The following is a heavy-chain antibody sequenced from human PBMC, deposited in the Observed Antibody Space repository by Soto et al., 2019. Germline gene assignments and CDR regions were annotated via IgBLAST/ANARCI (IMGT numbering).Heavy chain of an antibody. Sequence: GGSLRLSCAASGFTFSSYSMNWVRQAPGKGLEWVSSISSSSSYIYYADSVKGRFTISRDNAKNSLYLQMNSLRAEDTAVYYCARDSPRKWLPLGADAFDIWGQGTMVTVSS. CDR3: ARDSPRKWLPLGADAFDI. V-gene: IGHV3-21*01. D-gene: IGHD5-12*01. J-gene: IGHJ3*02. CDR1: GFTFSSYS. CDR2: ISSSSSYI.